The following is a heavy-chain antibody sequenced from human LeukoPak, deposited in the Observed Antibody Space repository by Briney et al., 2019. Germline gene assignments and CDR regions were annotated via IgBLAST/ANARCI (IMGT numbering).Heavy chain of an antibody. CDR3: ASYSSSGWYSMDY. Sequence: SETLSLTCTVSDGSISSSSYYWGWIRQPPGKGLEWIGSIYYSGSTYYNPSLKSRVTISIDTSKNQFSLKLSSVTAADTAVYYCASYSSSGWYSMDYWGQGTLVTVSS. D-gene: IGHD6-19*01. CDR2: IYYSGST. J-gene: IGHJ4*02. CDR1: DGSISSSSYY. V-gene: IGHV4-39*01.